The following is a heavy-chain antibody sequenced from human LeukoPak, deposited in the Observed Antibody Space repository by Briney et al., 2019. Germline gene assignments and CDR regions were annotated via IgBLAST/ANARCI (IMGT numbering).Heavy chain of an antibody. Sequence: PGGSLRLSCVDSGFRFRNFGMHWVRQAPGKGLEWVAVISHDGTNTYHADPVRGRFTISRDNSKNTLYLQMNSLRPEDTAVYYCAKDPGAVVVQAYYLDHWGQGTLVTVSS. CDR2: ISHDGTNT. V-gene: IGHV3-30*18. CDR3: AKDPGAVVVQAYYLDH. CDR1: GFRFRNFG. D-gene: IGHD2-21*01. J-gene: IGHJ4*02.